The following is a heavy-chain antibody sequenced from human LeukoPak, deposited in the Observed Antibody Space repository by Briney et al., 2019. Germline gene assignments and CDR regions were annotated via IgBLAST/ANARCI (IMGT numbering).Heavy chain of an antibody. CDR3: RRGTIQLWLYDGMDV. J-gene: IGHJ6*02. Sequence: PGGSLRLSCRASGFTFGDHAMSWVRQAPGKGLEWVGFIRSRSYGGTTEYAASVKVRFIISRYDSKSIAYLQMSSLKHEDSAVYYCRRGTIQLWLYDGMDVWGQGPTVIVSS. V-gene: IGHV3-49*04. D-gene: IGHD5-24*01. CDR2: IRSRSYGGTT. CDR1: GFTFGDHA.